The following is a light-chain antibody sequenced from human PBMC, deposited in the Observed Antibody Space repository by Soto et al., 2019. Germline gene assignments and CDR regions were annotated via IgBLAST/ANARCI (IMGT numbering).Light chain of an antibody. Sequence: QSALTQPASVSGSPGQSITISCTGTSSDVGGYNYVSWYQQHPGKAPKLMIYDVSNRPSGVSNRFSGSKSGNTASLTISGXXXXXXXXXYCSSYTISTLVVFGGGTKLTVL. J-gene: IGLJ2*01. V-gene: IGLV2-14*01. CDR2: DVS. CDR3: SSYTISTLVV. CDR1: SSDVGGYNY.